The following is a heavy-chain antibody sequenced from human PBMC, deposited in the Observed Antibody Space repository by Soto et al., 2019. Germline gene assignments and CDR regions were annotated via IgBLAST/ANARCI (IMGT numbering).Heavy chain of an antibody. Sequence: PGGSLRLCCEASGFTFSSRAMSWVRQAPGRGLEWVSTISDSAATYYTDSVKGRFTISRDNSKNTLYLQMNSLRAEDTAVYYCAKVWTEKGYCTSTNCLYYFAYWGRGALVTVSS. D-gene: IGHD2-2*01. V-gene: IGHV3-23*01. CDR1: GFTFSSRA. J-gene: IGHJ4*02. CDR3: AKVWTEKGYCTSTNCLYYFAY. CDR2: ISDSAAT.